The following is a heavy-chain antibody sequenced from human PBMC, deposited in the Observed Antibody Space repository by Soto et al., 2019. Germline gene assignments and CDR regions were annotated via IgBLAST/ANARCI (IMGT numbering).Heavy chain of an antibody. CDR2: ISGSGGST. D-gene: IGHD5-18*01. V-gene: IGHV3-23*01. Sequence: PGGSLRLFCAASGFTFSSYAMSWVRQAPGKGLEWVSAISGSGGSTYYADSVKGRFTISRDNSKNTLYLQMNSLRSEDTALYYCARVPYSSGLLFYLDYWGQGTLVTVSS. J-gene: IGHJ4*02. CDR1: GFTFSSYA. CDR3: ARVPYSSGLLFYLDY.